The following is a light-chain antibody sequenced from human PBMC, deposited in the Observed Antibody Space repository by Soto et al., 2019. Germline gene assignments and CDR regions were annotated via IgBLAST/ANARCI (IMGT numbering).Light chain of an antibody. V-gene: IGKV3-20*01. CDR3: QQSYSTSTWT. CDR2: GAS. CDR1: QSVSSGY. Sequence: EIVLTQSPGTLSLSPGERATLSCRASQSVSSGYLAWYQQKPGQAPRLLIYGASSRATGIPDRFSGSGSGTDFTLTISSLQPEDFATYYCQQSYSTSTWTFGQGTKVDIK. J-gene: IGKJ1*01.